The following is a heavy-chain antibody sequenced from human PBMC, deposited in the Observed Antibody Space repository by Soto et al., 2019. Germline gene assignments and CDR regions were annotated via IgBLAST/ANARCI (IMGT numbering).Heavy chain of an antibody. D-gene: IGHD4-4*01. CDR1: GGSISSSRYY. J-gene: IGHJ4*02. Sequence: SETRSLTCTVSGGSISSSRYYWGWIRQPPGKGLEWIGSIYYSGSTYYNPSLKSRVTISVDTSKNQFSLKLSAVTAADTAVYYCASTDDYSNYGPGPFDYWGKGTLVTVSS. CDR2: IYYSGST. CDR3: ASTDDYSNYGPGPFDY. V-gene: IGHV4-39*01.